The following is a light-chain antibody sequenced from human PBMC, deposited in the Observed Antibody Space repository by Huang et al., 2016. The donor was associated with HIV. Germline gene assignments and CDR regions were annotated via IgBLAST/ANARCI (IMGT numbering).Light chain of an antibody. CDR2: AAS. J-gene: IGKJ1*01. V-gene: IGKV1-39*01. CDR1: QSISSY. Sequence: DIQMTQSPSSLSASVGDRVTITCRASQSISSYLNWYQQKPGKAPKLLIDAASSLQSGVPSRCSGSGSGTDFTLTISSLQPEDFATYYCQQSYSTPPWTFGQGTKVEIK. CDR3: QQSYSTPPWT.